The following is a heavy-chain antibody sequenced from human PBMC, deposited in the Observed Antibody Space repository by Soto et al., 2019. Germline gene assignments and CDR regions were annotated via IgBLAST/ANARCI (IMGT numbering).Heavy chain of an antibody. CDR3: ARVCSGGSCYFVFGY. J-gene: IGHJ4*02. V-gene: IGHV3-53*01. CDR2: IYSGGST. Sequence: GGSLRLSCAASGFTVSSNYMSWVRQAPGKGLEWVSVIYSGGSTYYADSVRGRFTISRDNSKNTLYLQMNSLRAEDTAVYYCARVCSGGSCYFVFGYWGQGTLVTVSS. D-gene: IGHD2-15*01. CDR1: GFTVSSNY.